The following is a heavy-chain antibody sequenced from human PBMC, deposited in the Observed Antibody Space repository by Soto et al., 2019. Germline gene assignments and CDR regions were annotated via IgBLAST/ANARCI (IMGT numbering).Heavy chain of an antibody. CDR1: GFTFSSFW. D-gene: IGHD6-19*01. Sequence: GGSLRLSCAASGFTFSSFWMSWVRQAPGKGLEWVANIKPGGSEKYYVDSVKGRFTISRDDAKNSLFLQMNSLRAEDTAVYYCARNPSGVAGTDYWGQRTMVTVSS. J-gene: IGHJ4*02. CDR3: ARNPSGVAGTDY. V-gene: IGHV3-7*01. CDR2: IKPGGSEK.